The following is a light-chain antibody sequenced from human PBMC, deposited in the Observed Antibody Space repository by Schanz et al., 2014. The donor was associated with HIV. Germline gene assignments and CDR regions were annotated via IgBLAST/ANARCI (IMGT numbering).Light chain of an antibody. J-gene: IGLJ2*01. CDR1: SSNIGSNP. V-gene: IGLV1-44*01. Sequence: QSVLTQPPSASGTTGQRVTIFCSGSSSNIGSNPVNWYQHLPGTAPKVVIYNNNQRPSGVPDRFSGSRSGTSASLAISGLQSADESDYYCAAWDDSLKGVVFGGGTKLTVL. CDR3: AAWDDSLKGVV. CDR2: NNN.